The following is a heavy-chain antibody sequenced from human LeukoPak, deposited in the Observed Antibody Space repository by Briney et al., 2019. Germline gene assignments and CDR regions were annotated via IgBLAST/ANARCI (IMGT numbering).Heavy chain of an antibody. D-gene: IGHD3-9*01. CDR2: IYYSGST. CDR1: GGSISSYY. Sequence: SETLSLTCTVSGGSISSYYWSWIRQPPGKGLEWIGYIYYSGSTNYNPSLKSRVTISVDTSKNQFSLKLSSVTAADTAVYYCARLNYDILTGYYLDYWGQGTLVTVSS. V-gene: IGHV4-59*08. J-gene: IGHJ4*02. CDR3: ARLNYDILTGYYLDY.